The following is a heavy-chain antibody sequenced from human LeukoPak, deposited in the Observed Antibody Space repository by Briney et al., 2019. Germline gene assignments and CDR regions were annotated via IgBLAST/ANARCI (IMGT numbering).Heavy chain of an antibody. D-gene: IGHD2-2*01. CDR2: INPNSGGT. CDR3: AREDIVVVPAAVDY. V-gene: IGHV1-2*02. CDR1: GYTFTGYY. Sequence: GASVKVSCKASGYTFTGYYMHWVRQAPGQGLGWMGWINPNSGGTNYAQKFQGRVTMTRDTSISTSYMELSRLRSDDTAVYYCAREDIVVVPAAVDYWGQGTLVTVSS. J-gene: IGHJ4*02.